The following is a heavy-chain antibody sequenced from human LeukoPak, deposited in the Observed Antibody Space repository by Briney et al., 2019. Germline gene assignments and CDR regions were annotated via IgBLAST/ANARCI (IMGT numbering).Heavy chain of an antibody. CDR3: AKFITIFGVASGPWDY. J-gene: IGHJ4*02. Sequence: GGSLRLSCAASGFTFSSYAMSWVRQAPGKGLEWVSAISGSGGSTYYADSVKGRFTISRDNSKNTLYLKMNRLRAEDTAVYSCAKFITIFGVASGPWDYWGQGTLVTVSS. D-gene: IGHD3-3*01. CDR1: GFTFSSYA. CDR2: ISGSGGST. V-gene: IGHV3-23*01.